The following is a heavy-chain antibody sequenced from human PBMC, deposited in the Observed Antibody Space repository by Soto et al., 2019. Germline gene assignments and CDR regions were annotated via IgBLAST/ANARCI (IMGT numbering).Heavy chain of an antibody. D-gene: IGHD3-3*01. CDR2: ISGSGSNT. CDR1: GFTFGNFV. J-gene: IGHJ4*02. CDR3: ARGHIQDLENIFDY. Sequence: EVLLLESGGGLVQPGKSLRLSCAASGFTFGNFVMSWVRQAPGKGLEWVSAISGSGSNTFYADSVKGRCSISRDNSKNTLSLQMNSLRAEDTAVYYCARGHIQDLENIFDYWGQGTLVNVSS. V-gene: IGHV3-23*01.